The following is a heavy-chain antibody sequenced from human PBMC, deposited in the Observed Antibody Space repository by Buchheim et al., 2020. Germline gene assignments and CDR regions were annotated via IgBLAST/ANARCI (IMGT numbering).Heavy chain of an antibody. CDR1: GGSISSGGYS. CDR2: IYFSGST. D-gene: IGHD3-3*01. J-gene: IGHJ4*02. Sequence: QVQLQESGPGLVKPSQTLSLTCAVSGGSISSGGYSWSWIRQPPGKGLEWIGYIYFSGSTYYNPSLKCRVTISVDTSKNQLSLKLSSVTAADTAVYYCARGGDFWSGYPLDYWGQGTL. CDR3: ARGGDFWSGYPLDY. V-gene: IGHV4-30-4*07.